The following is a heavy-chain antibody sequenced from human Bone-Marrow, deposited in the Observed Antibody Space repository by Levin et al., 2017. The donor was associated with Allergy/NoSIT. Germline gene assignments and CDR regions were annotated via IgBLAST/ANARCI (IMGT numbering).Heavy chain of an antibody. D-gene: IGHD3-10*01. CDR2: IHSSGGT. J-gene: IGHJ5*02. CDR3: AREMRLTPQGYSGSGGVTNWFDP. CDR1: GGSISDYF. V-gene: IGHV4-4*07. Sequence: RSQTLSLTCSVYGGSISDYFWAWIRQSAGDGLQWIGRIHSSGGTKYNPSLKSRVTISVDTSKNQLSLRLTSVTAADTAIYYCAREMRLTPQGYSGSGGVTNWFDPWGLGTHVTVSS.